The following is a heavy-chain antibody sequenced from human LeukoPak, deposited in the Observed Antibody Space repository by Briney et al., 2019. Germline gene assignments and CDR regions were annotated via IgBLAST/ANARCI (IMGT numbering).Heavy chain of an antibody. V-gene: IGHV3-30-3*01. CDR1: GFTFSSYA. CDR2: ISYDGSNK. Sequence: GGSLRLSCAASGFTFSSYAMHWVRQAPGKGLEWVAVISYDGSNKYYADSVKGRFTISRDNAKNSLYLQMNSLRAEDTAVYYCARAYCSGGSCHDYWGQGTLVTVSS. J-gene: IGHJ4*02. CDR3: ARAYCSGGSCHDY. D-gene: IGHD2-15*01.